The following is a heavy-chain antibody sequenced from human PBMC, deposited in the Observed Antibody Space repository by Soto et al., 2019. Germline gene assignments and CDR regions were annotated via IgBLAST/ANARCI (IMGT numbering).Heavy chain of an antibody. D-gene: IGHD4-4*01. CDR1: GFTVSSNY. V-gene: IGHV3-66*01. CDR2: IYSGDST. CDR3: ARWKGNSHFDY. Sequence: EVQLVESGGGLVQPGGSLRLSCAASGFTVSSNYMSWVRQAPGKGLEWVSGIYSGDSTYYTDSVKGRVTISRDNSKNTLYLQMNSLRVEDTAVYYCARWKGNSHFDYWGQGTLVTVSS. J-gene: IGHJ4*02.